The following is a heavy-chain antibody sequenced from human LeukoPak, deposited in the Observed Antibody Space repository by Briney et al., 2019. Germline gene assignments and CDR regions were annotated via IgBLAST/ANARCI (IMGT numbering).Heavy chain of an antibody. CDR1: GFTFSSYS. J-gene: IGHJ4*02. V-gene: IGHV3-21*01. Sequence: GGSLRLSCAASGFTFSSYSMNWVRQAPGKGLEWVSSINSNSHYIYYADSVKGRFTISRDNAKNSLYLQMNSLRAEDTAVYYCARDRDYGDLFDYWGQGTLVTVSS. D-gene: IGHD4-17*01. CDR2: INSNSHYI. CDR3: ARDRDYGDLFDY.